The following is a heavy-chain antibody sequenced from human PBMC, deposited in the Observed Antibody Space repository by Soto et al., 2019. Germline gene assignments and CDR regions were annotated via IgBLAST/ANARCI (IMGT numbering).Heavy chain of an antibody. CDR1: AFTLSSYW. J-gene: IGHJ3*02. Sequence: EVQLVESGGGLVQPGGSLRLSCEASAFTLSSYWMSWVRQAPGKGLEWGANIKPDGSEKYYVDSVKGRFTISRDNTKNSLYLQMSTLRPEDTAIYYCARDYEFGFDIWGQGTLVTVSS. CDR2: IKPDGSEK. D-gene: IGHD3-22*01. V-gene: IGHV3-7*01. CDR3: ARDYEFGFDI.